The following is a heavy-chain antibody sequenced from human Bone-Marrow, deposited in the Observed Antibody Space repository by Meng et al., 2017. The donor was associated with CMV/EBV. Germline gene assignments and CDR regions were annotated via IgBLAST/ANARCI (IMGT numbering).Heavy chain of an antibody. CDR2: IIPIFGTR. Sequence: CKASEGTFTSYAIGWVRQAPGKGLEWMGVIIPIFGTRNYAQKFQGRVTITADESTTTAYMDLSSLRSEDTAVYYCARGWGGDQEAIDYWGQGTLSPSPQ. D-gene: IGHD4-17*01. CDR1: EGTFTSYA. J-gene: IGHJ4*02. V-gene: IGHV1-69*01. CDR3: ARGWGGDQEAIDY.